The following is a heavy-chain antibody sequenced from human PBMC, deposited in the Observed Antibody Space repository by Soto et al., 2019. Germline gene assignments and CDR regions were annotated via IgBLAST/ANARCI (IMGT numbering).Heavy chain of an antibody. J-gene: IGHJ5*02. V-gene: IGHV1-46*01. CDR3: ARAMDIGMASKDNWFDP. D-gene: IGHD2-2*03. CDR2: IKPTGGET. CDR1: GYTFTNYY. Sequence: GASVKVSCKASGYTFTNYYMHWVRQAPGQGLEWMGIIKPTGGETTYSQKFLGRATMTRDTSTGTLYMELSSLRSEDTAVYYCARAMDIGMASKDNWFDPWGQGTLVTVSS.